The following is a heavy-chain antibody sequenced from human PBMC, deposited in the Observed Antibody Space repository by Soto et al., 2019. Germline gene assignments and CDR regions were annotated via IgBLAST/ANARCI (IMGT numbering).Heavy chain of an antibody. D-gene: IGHD3-22*01. CDR1: GYTFTGYY. V-gene: IGHV1-46*01. Sequence: GASVKVSCKASGYTFTGYYMHWVRQAPGQGLEWMGWINPNGGSTNYAQKFQGRVTMTRDTSTSTVYMELSSLRSEDTAVYYCARVRYGYYDSSGYYPFDYWGQGTLVTVSS. CDR2: INPNGGST. CDR3: ARVRYGYYDSSGYYPFDY. J-gene: IGHJ4*02.